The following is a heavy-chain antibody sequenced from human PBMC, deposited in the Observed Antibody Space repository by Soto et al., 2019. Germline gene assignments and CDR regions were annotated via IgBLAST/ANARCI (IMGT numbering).Heavy chain of an antibody. CDR1: GYTFTSYG. V-gene: IGHV1-18*01. CDR2: ISAYNGNT. Sequence: QVQLVQSGAEVKKPGASVKVSCKASGYTFTSYGISWVRQAPGQGLEWMGWISAYNGNTKYAQKLQGRVTMTTDKSTITAYMELRRLRSDDTAVYYCARDLGKQLFDYWGQGTLVTVSS. J-gene: IGHJ4*02. D-gene: IGHD6-13*01. CDR3: ARDLGKQLFDY.